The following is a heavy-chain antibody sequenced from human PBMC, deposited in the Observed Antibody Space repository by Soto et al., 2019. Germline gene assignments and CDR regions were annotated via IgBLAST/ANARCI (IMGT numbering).Heavy chain of an antibody. V-gene: IGHV4-59*08. CDR1: GGSISKAY. CDR2: IYSSGST. D-gene: IGHD2-15*01. Sequence: SETPALTCTVPGGSISKAYRSCILQSPEKGLEWIGYIYSSGSTNYNPSLNSRVTISVDTSKNQFSLKLISLGAADTAVYYCARVIEVLVDGNGYDWFVPWGQGNVVTVS. J-gene: IGHJ5*02. CDR3: ARVIEVLVDGNGYDWFVP.